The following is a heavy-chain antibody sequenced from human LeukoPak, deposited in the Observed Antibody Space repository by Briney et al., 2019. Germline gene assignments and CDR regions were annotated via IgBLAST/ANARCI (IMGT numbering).Heavy chain of an antibody. V-gene: IGHV1-8*02. D-gene: IGHD6-13*01. Sequence: GASVEVSCKASGYTFTGYYMHWVRQAPGQGLEWMGWMIPNSGNTGYAQKFQGRVTMTRNTSISTAYMELSSLRSEDTAVYYCARGPAAGYWGQGTLVTVSS. CDR2: MIPNSGNT. CDR1: GYTFTGYY. CDR3: ARGPAAGY. J-gene: IGHJ4*02.